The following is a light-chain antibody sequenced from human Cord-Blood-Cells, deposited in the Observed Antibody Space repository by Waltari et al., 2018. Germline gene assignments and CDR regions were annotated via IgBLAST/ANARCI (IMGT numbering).Light chain of an antibody. CDR2: KAS. J-gene: IGKJ1*01. CDR3: QQYNSYSQWT. V-gene: IGKV1-5*03. CDR1: QRISSW. Sequence: DIQMTQSPSTLSASVGDRVTITCRASQRISSWLAWYQQKPGKAPKLLIYKASSLESGVPARFDGSGAGTEFTLTISSLQPDDFATYYCQQYNSYSQWTFGQGTKVEIK.